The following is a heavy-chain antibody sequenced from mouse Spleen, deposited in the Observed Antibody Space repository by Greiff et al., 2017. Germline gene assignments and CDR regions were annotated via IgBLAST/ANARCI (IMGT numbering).Heavy chain of an antibody. CDR1: GYSFTGYY. CDR2: INPSTGGT. V-gene: IGHV1-42*01. J-gene: IGHJ4*01. Sequence: VQLKQSGPELVKPGASVKISCKASGYSFTGYYMNWVKQSPEKNLEWIGEINPSTGGTTYNQKFKAKATLTVDKSSSTAYMQLKSLTSEDSAVYYCARNYYRYDVRAMDYWGQGTSVTVSS. D-gene: IGHD2-14*01. CDR3: ARNYYRYDVRAMDY.